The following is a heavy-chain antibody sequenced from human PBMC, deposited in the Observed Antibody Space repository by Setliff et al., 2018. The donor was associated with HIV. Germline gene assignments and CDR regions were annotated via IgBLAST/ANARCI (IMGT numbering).Heavy chain of an antibody. J-gene: IGHJ5*02. CDR2: ISLTVTRI. CDR1: GFTLSGYS. D-gene: IGHD2-2*01. Sequence: GGSLRLSCAAFGFTLSGYSMNWVRQAPGKGLGWVSYISLTVTRIHYADSVRGRFTISRDDAKNTVYLQMNSLRVEDTADYYCVRDDDRVPESHADLWGQGTLVTVSS. V-gene: IGHV3-48*04. CDR3: VRDDDRVPESHADL.